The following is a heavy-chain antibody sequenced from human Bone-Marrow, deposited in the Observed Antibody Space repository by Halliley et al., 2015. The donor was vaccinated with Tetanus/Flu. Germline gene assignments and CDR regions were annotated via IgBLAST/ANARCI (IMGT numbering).Heavy chain of an antibody. V-gene: IGHV4-4*01. CDR2: IHHGRPT. CDR3: AGHLVTPGTRGFDS. D-gene: IGHD6-13*01. CDR1: GVSITTSNC. J-gene: IGHJ4*02. Sequence: TLSLTCTVSGVSITTSNCWSWVRQPPGKGLEGIAEIHHGRPTNYNPALESRVTISVDKSHNHFSLGLISLTAADTAVYFCAGHLVTPGTRGFDSWGQGTLVTVSS.